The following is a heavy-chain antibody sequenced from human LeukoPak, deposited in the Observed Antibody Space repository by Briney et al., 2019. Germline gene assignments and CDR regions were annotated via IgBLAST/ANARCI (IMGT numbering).Heavy chain of an antibody. CDR3: AKGSKAVLFTRDHYMDV. Sequence: GGSLRLSCAASGFTFSSYDIHCVRQAPGKGLEWVAFIRYDGSNKYYADSVRGRFTISRDNSKNTLYLQMNSLRAEDTAVYFCAKGSKAVLFTRDHYMDVWGKGTTVTISS. J-gene: IGHJ6*03. CDR2: IRYDGSNK. CDR1: GFTFSSYD. V-gene: IGHV3-30*02. D-gene: IGHD6-19*01.